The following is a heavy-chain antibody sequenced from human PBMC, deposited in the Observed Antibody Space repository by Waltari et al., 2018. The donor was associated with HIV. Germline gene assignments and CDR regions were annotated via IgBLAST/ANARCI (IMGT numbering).Heavy chain of an antibody. V-gene: IGHV3-7*03. CDR2: IKRDGSEK. Sequence: EVQLVESGGGLVQPGGSLRLSCAASGFTFSNEWMRWVRQAPGKGLEWVANIKRDGSEKYYVDSVKGRFTISRDTAKNSLSLQMNSLRAEDTAVYYCARAPYDSGNEYYFDHWGLGTLVTVSS. J-gene: IGHJ4*02. CDR1: GFTFSNEW. CDR3: ARAPYDSGNEYYFDH. D-gene: IGHD3-10*01.